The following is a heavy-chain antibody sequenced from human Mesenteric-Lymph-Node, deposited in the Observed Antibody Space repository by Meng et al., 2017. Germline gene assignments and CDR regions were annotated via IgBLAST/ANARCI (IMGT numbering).Heavy chain of an antibody. CDR2: ISSSGSTI. V-gene: IGHV3-48*03. CDR3: TTFYCSSTSCYPVDY. D-gene: IGHD2-2*01. J-gene: IGHJ4*02. CDR1: GFTFSSYE. Sequence: GGSLRLSCAASGFTFSSYEMNWVRQAPGKGLEWVSYISSSGSTIYYADSVKGRFTISRDNAKNSLYLQMNSLRAEDTAVYYCTTFYCSSTSCYPVDYWGQGTLVTVSS.